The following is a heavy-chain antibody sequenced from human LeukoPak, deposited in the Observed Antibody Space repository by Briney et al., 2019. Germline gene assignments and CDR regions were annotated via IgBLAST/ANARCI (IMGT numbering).Heavy chain of an antibody. CDR2: IHYSGST. J-gene: IGHJ4*02. V-gene: IGHV4-59*01. CDR3: ARYYCTSTVCQYRDY. CDR1: GGSIGGYF. Sequence: PSETLSLTCAVSGGSIGGYFWSWIRQPPGKGPEWIGYIHYSGSTIYSPSLRSRVTMSVDTSKNQFSLKLRSVTAADTAIYYCARYYCTSTVCQYRDYWGLGTLVTVSS. D-gene: IGHD2-8*01.